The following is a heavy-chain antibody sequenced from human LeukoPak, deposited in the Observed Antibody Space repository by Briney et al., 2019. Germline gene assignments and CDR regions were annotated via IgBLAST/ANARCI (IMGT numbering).Heavy chain of an antibody. V-gene: IGHV3-48*02. CDR3: ARAMRSGYDY. CDR2: ISPSSDSI. D-gene: IGHD5-12*01. CDR1: GFMFSSYG. Sequence: RTGGSLRLSCAASGFMFSSYGMNWVPQAPGRRLEWVSYISPSSDSINYADSLKGRFTISRDNAEHSLYLQMNSLRDEDTAVYYCARAMRSGYDYWGQGTLVTVSS. J-gene: IGHJ4*02.